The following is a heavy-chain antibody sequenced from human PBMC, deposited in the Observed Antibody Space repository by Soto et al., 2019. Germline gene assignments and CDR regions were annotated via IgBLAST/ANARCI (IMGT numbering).Heavy chain of an antibody. Sequence: SETLSLTCAVSGGPLSSSNWWSWVRQPPGKGLEWIGEIYHSGSTNYNPSLKSRVTISVDKSKNQFSLKLSSVTAADTAVYYCARVNVIYGSGSTYGMDVWGQGTTVTVSS. CDR2: IYHSGST. CDR1: GGPLSSSNW. J-gene: IGHJ6*02. V-gene: IGHV4-4*02. D-gene: IGHD3-10*01. CDR3: ARVNVIYGSGSTYGMDV.